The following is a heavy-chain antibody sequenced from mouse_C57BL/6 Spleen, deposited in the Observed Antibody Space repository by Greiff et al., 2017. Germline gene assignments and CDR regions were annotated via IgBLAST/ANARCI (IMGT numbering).Heavy chain of an antibody. CDR2: IDPEDGET. D-gene: IGHD2-2*01. CDR1: GFNIKDYY. CDR3: ARGRMVTTDYYAMDY. Sequence: VQLQQSGAELVKPGASVKLSCTASGFNIKDYYMHWVKQRTEQGLEWIGRIDPEDGETKYAPKFQGKATITADTSSNPAYLQLSSLTSEDTAVYYCARGRMVTTDYYAMDYWGQGTSVTVSS. J-gene: IGHJ4*01. V-gene: IGHV14-2*01.